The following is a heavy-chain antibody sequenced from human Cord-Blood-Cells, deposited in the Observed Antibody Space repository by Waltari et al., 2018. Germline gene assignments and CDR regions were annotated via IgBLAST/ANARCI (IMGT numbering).Heavy chain of an antibody. D-gene: IGHD6-25*01. J-gene: IGHJ2*01. CDR3: ARVPQRAHYWYFDL. Sequence: QVQLVQSGAEVKKPGVSVKISCKASGYTFTRYGISWVRQAPGQGLEWMGWISAYNGNTNYAQKLQGRVTMTTDTSTSTAYMELRSLRSDDTAVYYCARVPQRAHYWYFDLWGRGTLVTVSS. CDR2: ISAYNGNT. CDR1: GYTFTRYG. V-gene: IGHV1-18*01.